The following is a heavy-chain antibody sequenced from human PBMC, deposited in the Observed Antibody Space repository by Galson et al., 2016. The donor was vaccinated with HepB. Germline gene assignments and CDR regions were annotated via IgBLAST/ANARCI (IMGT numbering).Heavy chain of an antibody. CDR3: GVWFGGRSDN. Sequence: SLRLSCAASGFTFSDHYMDWVRQAPGKGLEWVGQTRNKAQSYTTQYAASVKGSFTISKYDSESSMDLQMNSLKPEDTDVYYCGVWFGGRSDNWGQGTLVTVSS. CDR2: TRNKAQSYTT. CDR1: GFTFSDHY. J-gene: IGHJ4*02. D-gene: IGHD3-10*01. V-gene: IGHV3-72*01.